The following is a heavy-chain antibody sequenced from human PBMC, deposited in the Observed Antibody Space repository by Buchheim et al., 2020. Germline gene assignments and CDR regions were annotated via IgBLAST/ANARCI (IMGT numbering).Heavy chain of an antibody. D-gene: IGHD6-13*01. CDR2: IYYSGST. Sequence: QVQLQESGPGLVKPSETLSLTCTVSGGSISSYYWSWIRQPPGKGLEWIGYIYYSGSTNYNPSLKSRLTISVDTSKNQFSLKLSSVTAADTAVYYCASQRSIYSRSIAAAGYYYYYMDVWGKGTT. CDR1: GGSISSYY. V-gene: IGHV4-59*01. CDR3: ASQRSIYSRSIAAAGYYYYYMDV. J-gene: IGHJ6*03.